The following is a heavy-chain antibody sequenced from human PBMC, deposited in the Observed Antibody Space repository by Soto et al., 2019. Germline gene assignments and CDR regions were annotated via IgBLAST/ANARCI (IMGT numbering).Heavy chain of an antibody. CDR1: GGSISSSSYY. Sequence: SETLSLTCTVSGGSISSSSYYWGWIRQPPGKGLEWIGSIYYSGSTYYNPSLKSRVTISVDRSKNQFSLKLSSVTAADTAVYYCARRDDYGDFHDAFDTWGQGTMVTVSS. J-gene: IGHJ3*02. CDR3: ARRDDYGDFHDAFDT. D-gene: IGHD4-17*01. V-gene: IGHV4-39*07. CDR2: IYYSGST.